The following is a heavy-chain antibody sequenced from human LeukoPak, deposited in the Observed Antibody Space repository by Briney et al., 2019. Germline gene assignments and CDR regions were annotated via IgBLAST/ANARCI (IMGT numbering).Heavy chain of an antibody. V-gene: IGHV3-30*18. Sequence: GRSLRLSCAASGFTFSSYGMHWVRQAPGKGLEWVAVISYDGSNKYYADSVKGRFTISRDNSKNTLYLQMNSLRAEDTAVYYCAKDHYYGSGSYGMRGLDYWGQGTLVTVSS. J-gene: IGHJ4*02. CDR3: AKDHYYGSGSYGMRGLDY. CDR2: ISYDGSNK. CDR1: GFTFSSYG. D-gene: IGHD3-10*01.